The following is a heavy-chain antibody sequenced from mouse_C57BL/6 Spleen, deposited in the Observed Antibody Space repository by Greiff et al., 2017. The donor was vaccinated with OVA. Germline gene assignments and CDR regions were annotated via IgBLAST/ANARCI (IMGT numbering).Heavy chain of an antibody. CDR3: ARYQTAQAWFAY. CDR2: IDPNSGGT. Sequence: QVQLQQPGAELVKPGASVKLSCKASGYTFTSYWMHWVKQRPGRGLEWIGRIDPNSGGTKSNEKFKSKATLTVDNPASTAYMQLSSLTSEDSAVYYRARYQTAQAWFAYWGQGTLVTVSA. V-gene: IGHV1-72*01. D-gene: IGHD3-2*02. J-gene: IGHJ3*01. CDR1: GYTFTSYW.